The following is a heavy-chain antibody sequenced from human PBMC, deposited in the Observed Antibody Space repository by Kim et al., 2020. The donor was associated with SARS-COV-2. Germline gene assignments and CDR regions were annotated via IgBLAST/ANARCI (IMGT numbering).Heavy chain of an antibody. Sequence: GGSLRLSCAASGFTFSSYGMHWVRQAPGKGLEWVAVIWYDGSNKYYADSVKGRFTISRDNSKNTLYLQMNSLRAEDTAVYYCAKDPPNGYSDAFDIWGPGTMVTVSS. J-gene: IGHJ3*02. CDR1: GFTFSSYG. D-gene: IGHD6-13*01. V-gene: IGHV3-33*06. CDR2: IWYDGSNK. CDR3: AKDPPNGYSDAFDI.